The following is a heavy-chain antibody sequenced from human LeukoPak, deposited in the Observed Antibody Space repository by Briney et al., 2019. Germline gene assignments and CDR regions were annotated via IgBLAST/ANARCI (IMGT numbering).Heavy chain of an antibody. D-gene: IGHD6-6*01. J-gene: IGHJ6*02. V-gene: IGHV1-2*02. CDR2: INPNSGGT. Sequence: ASVKVSCKASGYTFTGYYMHWVRQAPGQGLEWMGWINPNSGGTNYAQKFQGRVTMTRDTSISTAYMELSRLRSDDTAVYYCARDVVKGIAARPYYYGMDVWGQGTTVTVSS. CDR1: GYTFTGYY. CDR3: ARDVVKGIAARPYYYGMDV.